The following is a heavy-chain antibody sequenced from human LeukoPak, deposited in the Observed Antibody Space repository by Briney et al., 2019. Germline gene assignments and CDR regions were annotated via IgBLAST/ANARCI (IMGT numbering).Heavy chain of an antibody. CDR1: GFTFSRYS. Sequence: PGGSLRLSCVASGFTFSRYSMHWVRQIPGKGLEYVSAVNDDGDRTYYAVSVKARFIISRDNSKNTLFLHMGSLRAEDMAAYYCARVGDLNFYDFWGQGTLVTVSS. CDR3: ARVGDLNFYDF. V-gene: IGHV3-64*02. D-gene: IGHD5-24*01. CDR2: VNDDGDRT. J-gene: IGHJ4*02.